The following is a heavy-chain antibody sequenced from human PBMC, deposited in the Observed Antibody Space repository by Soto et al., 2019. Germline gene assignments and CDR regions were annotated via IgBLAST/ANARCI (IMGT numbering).Heavy chain of an antibody. Sequence: SETLSLTCPVSSGSFSGFYWTWICQPPGDGLEWIGEINHSGTTNFNPSLRSRLTISLDSSKKHFSLKLTSMTAADAAVYYCARADRTLVTSYGMDVWGQGTTVTVSS. D-gene: IGHD2-21*02. CDR1: SGSFSGFY. CDR2: INHSGTT. V-gene: IGHV4-34*01. CDR3: ARADRTLVTSYGMDV. J-gene: IGHJ6*02.